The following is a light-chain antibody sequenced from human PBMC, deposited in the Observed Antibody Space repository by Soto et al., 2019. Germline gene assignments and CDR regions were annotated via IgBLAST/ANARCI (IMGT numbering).Light chain of an antibody. CDR2: RNY. CDR3: QVWDSSTGV. V-gene: IGLV3-9*01. J-gene: IGLJ1*01. CDR1: NIGTKN. Sequence: SYELTQPLSVSVALGQTARITRGGNNIGTKNVHWYQQKPDQAPVLVIFRNYNRPSGIPERFSGSNSGNTATLTISRAQAGDEADYYCQVWDSSTGVFGTGTKLTVL.